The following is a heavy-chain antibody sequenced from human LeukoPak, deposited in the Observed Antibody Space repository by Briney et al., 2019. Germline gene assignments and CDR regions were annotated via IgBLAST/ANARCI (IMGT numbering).Heavy chain of an antibody. J-gene: IGHJ4*02. V-gene: IGHV3-7*03. CDR3: ARGFNWGSFDY. Sequence: PGGSLRLSCAASGFTFSTYWMSWVRQAPGKGLEWVANIKPDGSEKYYVDSVKGRFTISRDNAKNSLYLQMSSLRTEDTAVYYCARGFNWGSFDYWGQGTLVTVSS. D-gene: IGHD7-27*01. CDR1: GFTFSTYW. CDR2: IKPDGSEK.